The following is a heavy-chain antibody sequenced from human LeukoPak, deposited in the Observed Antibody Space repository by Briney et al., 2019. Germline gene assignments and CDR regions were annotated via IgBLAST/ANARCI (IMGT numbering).Heavy chain of an antibody. Sequence: GGSLTLSCAAPGFTFSSYGMSWVRQAPGKGLEWVSGISISGDSTYYADSVKGRFTISRDNSKNTLYLQMNSLRAEDTAVYYCATLSVAAADWDDDYWGQGTLLTVSS. J-gene: IGHJ4*02. CDR1: GFTFSSYG. D-gene: IGHD6-13*01. CDR2: ISISGDST. CDR3: ATLSVAAADWDDDY. V-gene: IGHV3-23*01.